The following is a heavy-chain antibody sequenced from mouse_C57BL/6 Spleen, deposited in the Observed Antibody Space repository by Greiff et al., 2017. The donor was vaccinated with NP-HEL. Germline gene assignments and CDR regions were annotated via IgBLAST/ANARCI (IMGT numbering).Heavy chain of an antibody. CDR1: GFTFSDYG. V-gene: IGHV5-17*01. Sequence: EVQGVESGGGLVKPGGSLKLSCAASGFTFSDYGMHWVRQAPEKGLEWVAYISSGSSTIYYADTVKGRFTISRDNAMNTLFLQMTSLRSWDTSIYYCASSLDFYYAMDYWGQGTSVTVSS. D-gene: IGHD2-10*02. J-gene: IGHJ4*01. CDR3: ASSLDFYYAMDY. CDR2: ISSGSSTI.